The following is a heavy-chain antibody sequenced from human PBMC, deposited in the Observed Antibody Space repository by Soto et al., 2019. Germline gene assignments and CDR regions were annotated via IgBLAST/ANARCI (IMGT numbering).Heavy chain of an antibody. CDR2: IGTAGDP. Sequence: EVQLVESGGDLVQPGGSLRLSCAASGFTFSSYDMHWVRQAAGKGLEWVSAIGTAGDPYYTDSAKGRFTISRENAQNSLFLQMNSLRAGDTAVYYCARGSFSAGSFRAYMDVWGRGTTVTVSS. V-gene: IGHV3-13*05. CDR3: ARGSFSAGSFRAYMDV. J-gene: IGHJ6*03. CDR1: GFTFSSYD. D-gene: IGHD3-10*01.